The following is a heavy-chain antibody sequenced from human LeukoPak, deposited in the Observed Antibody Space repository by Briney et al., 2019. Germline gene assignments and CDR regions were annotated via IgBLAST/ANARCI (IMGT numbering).Heavy chain of an antibody. Sequence: PSETLSLTCTVSGGSISSSSYYWGCIRQPPGKGLECIGSIYYSGSTYYNPSLKSRVTISVDTSKNQFSLKLSSVTAADTAVYYCARDGDGYNLFDYWGQGTLVTVSS. CDR2: IYYSGST. CDR1: GGSISSSSYY. D-gene: IGHD5-24*01. J-gene: IGHJ4*02. CDR3: ARDGDGYNLFDY. V-gene: IGHV4-39*07.